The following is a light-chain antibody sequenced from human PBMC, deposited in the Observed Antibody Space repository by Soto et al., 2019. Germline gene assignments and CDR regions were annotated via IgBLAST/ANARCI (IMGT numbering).Light chain of an antibody. J-gene: IGLJ2*01. CDR3: SSYTTSSTLE. V-gene: IGLV2-14*01. CDR1: SSDIGAYHY. Sequence: QSALTQPASVSGSPGQSITISCTGTSSDIGAYHYVSWYQQHPGKTPKLMIYGVTNRPSGVSNRFSGSKSGSTASLTISGLQAEDEDYYYCSSYTTSSTLEFGGGTQLTVL. CDR2: GVT.